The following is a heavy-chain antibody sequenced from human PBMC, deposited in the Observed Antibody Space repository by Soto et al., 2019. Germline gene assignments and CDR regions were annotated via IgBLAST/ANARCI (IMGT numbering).Heavy chain of an antibody. D-gene: IGHD1-26*01. CDR3: ARIVGSYYVVNWFDP. CDR1: GGSISSYYW. CDR2: IFSNDEK. V-gene: IGHV2-26*01. Sequence: ETLSLTCTVSGGSISSYYWSWIRQPPGKALEWLAHIFSNDEKSYSTSLKSRLTISKDTSKSQVVLTMTNMDPVDTATYYCARIVGSYYVVNWFDPWGQGTLVTVSS. J-gene: IGHJ5*02.